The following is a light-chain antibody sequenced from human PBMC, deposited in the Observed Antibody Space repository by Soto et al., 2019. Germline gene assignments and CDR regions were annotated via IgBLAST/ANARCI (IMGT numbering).Light chain of an antibody. CDR1: SSDVGGYNY. J-gene: IGLJ1*01. Sequence: QSALTQPASVSGSPGQSITISCTGTSSDVGGYNYVSWYQQHPGKAPKLMIYDVSNRPSGVSNRFSGSKSGNTASLTISGLQAEDEADYYCSSYPSLRTNPSVFGTGTKVTVL. CDR3: SSYPSLRTNPSV. CDR2: DVS. V-gene: IGLV2-14*01.